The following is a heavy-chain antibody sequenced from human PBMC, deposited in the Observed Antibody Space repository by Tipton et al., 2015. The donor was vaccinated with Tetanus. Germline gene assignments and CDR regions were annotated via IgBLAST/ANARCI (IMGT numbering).Heavy chain of an antibody. D-gene: IGHD5-18*01. CDR3: ARMGFTYGQVVY. CDR2: VYYSGRT. J-gene: IGHJ4*02. Sequence: TLSLTCNVSGGSINTGDYYWSWIRQSPGKGLEWIGHVYYSGRTYYNPLLKSRVTISADMSKNQFSLKLTSVTAADTATYYCARMGFTYGQVVYWGQGTLVTVAS. V-gene: IGHV4-30-4*01. CDR1: GGSINTGDYY.